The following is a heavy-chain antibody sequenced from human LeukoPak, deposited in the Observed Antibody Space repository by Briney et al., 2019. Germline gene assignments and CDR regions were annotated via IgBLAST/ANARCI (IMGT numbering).Heavy chain of an antibody. CDR2: IKQDGSEK. Sequence: GGSLRLSCAASKFIDISNYMTWVRQAPGKGLEWVANIKQDGSEKYYVDSVKGRFTISRDNAKNSLYLQMNSLRAEDTAVYYCARDSNKRYCSSTSCYLVWATFDYWGQGTLVTVSS. CDR3: ARDSNKRYCSSTSCYLVWATFDY. D-gene: IGHD2-2*01. V-gene: IGHV3-7*01. CDR1: KFIDISNY. J-gene: IGHJ4*02.